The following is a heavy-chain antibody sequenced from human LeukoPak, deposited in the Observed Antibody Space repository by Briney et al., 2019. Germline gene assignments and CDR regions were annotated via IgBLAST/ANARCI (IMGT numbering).Heavy chain of an antibody. V-gene: IGHV3-23*01. J-gene: IGHJ4*02. Sequence: GGSLRLSCAASEFTFTNYAMSWVRQAPGRGLEWVSTVSGSARNTYYADSAKGRFTISRDNSRNTLYLQMNSLRAEDTALYYCAKLGMDYYGSGSPYFDYWGQGTLVTVSS. CDR3: AKLGMDYYGSGSPYFDY. D-gene: IGHD3-10*01. CDR1: EFTFTNYA. CDR2: VSGSARNT.